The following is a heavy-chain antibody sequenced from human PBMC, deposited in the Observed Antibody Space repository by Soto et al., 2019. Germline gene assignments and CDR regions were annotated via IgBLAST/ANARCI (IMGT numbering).Heavy chain of an antibody. J-gene: IGHJ6*02. CDR1: GYTFTSYG. V-gene: IGHV1-18*01. D-gene: IGHD3-10*01. Sequence: QVPLVQSGAEVKKPGASVKVSCKASGYTFTSYGISWVRQAPGQGLEWMGWISAYNGNTNYAQKLQGRVTMTTDTSTSTAYMELRSLRSDDTAVYYCARDMTFRGSHKGGMDVWGQGTTVTVSS. CDR3: ARDMTFRGSHKGGMDV. CDR2: ISAYNGNT.